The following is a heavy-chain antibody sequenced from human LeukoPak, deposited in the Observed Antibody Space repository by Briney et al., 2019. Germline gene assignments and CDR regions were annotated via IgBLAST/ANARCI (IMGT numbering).Heavy chain of an antibody. CDR1: GGSFSGYY. J-gene: IGHJ4*02. CDR2: VNHSGST. Sequence: SETLSLTCAVYGGSFSGYYWSWIRQPPGKGLEWIGEVNHSGSTNYNPSLKSRVTISVDTSKNQFSLKLSSVTAADTAVYYCASAGGHWGQGTLVTVSS. V-gene: IGHV4-34*01. CDR3: ASAGGH. D-gene: IGHD3-10*01.